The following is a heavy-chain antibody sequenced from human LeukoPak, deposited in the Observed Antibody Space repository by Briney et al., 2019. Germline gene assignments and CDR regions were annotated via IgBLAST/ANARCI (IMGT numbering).Heavy chain of an antibody. J-gene: IGHJ4*02. CDR2: IFYSGST. CDR3: ARDRSSSAGFDY. D-gene: IGHD2-2*01. V-gene: IGHV4-61*08. Sequence: SETLSLTCTVSGGSISSGGYYWSWIRQPPGKGLEWIGYIFYSGSTNYNPSLKSRVTISVDTSKNQFSLKLSSVTAGDTAVYYCARDRSSSAGFDYWGQGTLVTVSS. CDR1: GGSISSGGYY.